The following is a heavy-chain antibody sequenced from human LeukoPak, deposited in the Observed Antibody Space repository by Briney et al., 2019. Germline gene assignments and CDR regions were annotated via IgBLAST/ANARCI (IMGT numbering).Heavy chain of an antibody. Sequence: PSETLSLTCTVSGGSISSYYWSWIRQPAGKGLEWIARIYTSGSTNYNPSLKSRVTMSVDASKNQFSLKLSSVTAADTAVYYCARDAGIQLWLGAFDIWGQGTMVTVAS. CDR2: IYTSGST. CDR1: GGSISSYY. V-gene: IGHV4-4*07. D-gene: IGHD5-18*01. J-gene: IGHJ3*02. CDR3: ARDAGIQLWLGAFDI.